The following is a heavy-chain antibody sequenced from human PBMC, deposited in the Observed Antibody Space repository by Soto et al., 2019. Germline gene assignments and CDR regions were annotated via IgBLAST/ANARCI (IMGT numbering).Heavy chain of an antibody. CDR1: GGSFSGHS. J-gene: IGHJ5*01. D-gene: IGHD3-22*01. CDR2: INHSGRV. Sequence: NPSETLSLTCAVYGGSFSGHSWTWSRQSPGKGLEWIGDINHSGRVNYSPSLKSRVTISLYTSKNQCSLTLSAVTAADTAMDYCSTRAYDTNGYYRFDPWGQGTLVTVS. V-gene: IGHV4-34*01. CDR3: STRAYDTNGYYRFDP.